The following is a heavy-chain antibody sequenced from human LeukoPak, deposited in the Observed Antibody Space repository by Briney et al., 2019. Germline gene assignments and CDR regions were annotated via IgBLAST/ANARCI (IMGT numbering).Heavy chain of an antibody. CDR1: GGSFSGYS. Sequence: SETLSLTCAVYGGSFSGYSWSWIRLPPGKGLEWIGEINRSGSTNYNPSLKSRVTISVDTSKNQFSLKLSSVAAADTAVYYCARASWELWLRPWEVDAFDIWGQGTMVTVSS. V-gene: IGHV4-34*01. CDR3: ARASWELWLRPWEVDAFDI. J-gene: IGHJ3*02. D-gene: IGHD1-26*01. CDR2: INRSGST.